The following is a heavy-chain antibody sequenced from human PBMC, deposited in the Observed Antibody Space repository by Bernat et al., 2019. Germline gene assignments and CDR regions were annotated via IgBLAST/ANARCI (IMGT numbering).Heavy chain of an antibody. J-gene: IGHJ6*02. D-gene: IGHD4-17*01. CDR2: IYPGDSDT. CDR1: GYSFTSYW. V-gene: IGHV5-51*03. Sequence: EVQLVQSGAEVKKPGESLKISCKGSGYSFTSYWIGWVRQMPGKGLEWMGIIYPGDSDTRYSPSFQGQVTISADKSISTAYLQWSSLKASDTAMYYCARSVDYAAGGWYYYGMDVWGQGTTVTVSS. CDR3: ARSVDYAAGGWYYYGMDV.